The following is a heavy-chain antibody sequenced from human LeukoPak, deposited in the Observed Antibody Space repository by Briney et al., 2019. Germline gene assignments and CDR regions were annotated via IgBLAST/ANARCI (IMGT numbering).Heavy chain of an antibody. V-gene: IGHV3-30*18. CDR2: ISYDGSNK. D-gene: IGHD3-22*01. CDR3: AKDQLSYDSSGYADY. Sequence: GGSLRLSCAASGITFSSYGMHWVRQAPGKGLEWVAVISYDGSNKYYADSVKGRFTISRDNSKNTLYLQMNSLRAEDTAVYYCAKDQLSYDSSGYADYWGQGTLVTVSS. CDR1: GITFSSYG. J-gene: IGHJ4*02.